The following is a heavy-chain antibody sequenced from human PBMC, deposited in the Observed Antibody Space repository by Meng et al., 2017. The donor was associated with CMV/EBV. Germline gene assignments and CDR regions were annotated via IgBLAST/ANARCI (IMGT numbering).Heavy chain of an antibody. CDR3: ARETGRSDYYGMDV. CDR1: GYTFTGYY. Sequence: ASVKVSCKASGYTFTGYYMHWVRQAPGQGLEWMGWINPNSGGTNYAQKFQGKVTMTRDTSISTAYMELSRLRSDDTAVYYCARETGRSDYYGMDVWGQGTTVTVSS. D-gene: IGHD1-26*01. J-gene: IGHJ6*02. V-gene: IGHV1-2*02. CDR2: INPNSGGT.